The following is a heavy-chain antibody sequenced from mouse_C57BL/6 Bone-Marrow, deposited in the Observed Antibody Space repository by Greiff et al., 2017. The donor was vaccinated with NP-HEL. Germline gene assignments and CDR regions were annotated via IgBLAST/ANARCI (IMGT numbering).Heavy chain of an antibody. J-gene: IGHJ2*01. D-gene: IGHD2-3*01. CDR3: AGYLGDY. CDR2: INPSTGGT. V-gene: IGHV1-42*01. CDR1: GYSFTGYY. Sequence: EVQLQQSGPELVKPGASVKISCKASGYSFTGYYMNWVKQSPEKSLEWIGEINPSTGGTTYNQKFKAKATLTVDKSSSTAYMQLKSLTSDDSAVYYCAGYLGDYWGQGTTLTVSS.